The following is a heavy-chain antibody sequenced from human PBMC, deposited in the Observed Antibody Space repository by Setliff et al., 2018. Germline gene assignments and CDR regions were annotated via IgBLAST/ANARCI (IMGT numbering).Heavy chain of an antibody. Sequence: KTSETLSLTCAVSGHSIDSDSYWGWIRQSPGKGLEWIGSLYRTANTYYNSPLRSRVTLSIDMSRNEFSLELRSMTAADTAMYYCARDNTMVGATDYWGLGTLVTVSS. CDR1: GHSIDSDSY. J-gene: IGHJ4*02. CDR2: LYRTANT. V-gene: IGHV4-38-2*02. CDR3: ARDNTMVGATDY. D-gene: IGHD1-26*01.